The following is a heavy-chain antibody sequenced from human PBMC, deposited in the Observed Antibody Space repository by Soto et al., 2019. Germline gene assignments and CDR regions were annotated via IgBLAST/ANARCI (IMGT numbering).Heavy chain of an antibody. CDR2: ISYDGSNK. D-gene: IGHD2-2*01. Sequence: QVQLVESGGGVVQPGRSLRLSCAASGFTFSSYGMHWVRQAPGKGLEWVAVISYDGSNKYYADSVKGRFTISRDNSKNTLYLQMNSLRAEDTAVYYCAKDVEYQLLTYGMDVWGQGTTVTVS. J-gene: IGHJ6*02. CDR1: GFTFSSYG. CDR3: AKDVEYQLLTYGMDV. V-gene: IGHV3-30*18.